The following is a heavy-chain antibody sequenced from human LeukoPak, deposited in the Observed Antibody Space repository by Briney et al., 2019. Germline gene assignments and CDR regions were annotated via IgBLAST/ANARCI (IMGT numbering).Heavy chain of an antibody. CDR3: AREEAYCGGDWSRKTNYYYYYMDV. D-gene: IGHD2-21*02. CDR1: GFTVSSNY. Sequence: GGSLRLSCAASGFTVSSNYMSWVRQAPGKGLEWVSDIYSGGSTYYADSVKGRFTISRDNSKNTLYLQMNSMRAEDSAVYYCAREEAYCGGDWSRKTNYYYYYMDVWGKGTTVTVSS. V-gene: IGHV3-66*02. CDR2: IYSGGST. J-gene: IGHJ6*03.